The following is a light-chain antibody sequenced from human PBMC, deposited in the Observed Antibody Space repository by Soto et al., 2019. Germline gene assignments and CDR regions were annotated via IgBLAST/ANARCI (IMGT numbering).Light chain of an antibody. CDR2: AAS. V-gene: IGKV1-9*01. J-gene: IGKJ1*01. CDR1: QGISRS. Sequence: SQLTQSPSSLSASVGDRVTITCRAGQGISRSLAWYQQKPGKAPNLLISAASTLQTGVPSRFSGSGSGTDFALTISSLQPEDFATYCCQQIDSYPRTFGQGTKVEIK. CDR3: QQIDSYPRT.